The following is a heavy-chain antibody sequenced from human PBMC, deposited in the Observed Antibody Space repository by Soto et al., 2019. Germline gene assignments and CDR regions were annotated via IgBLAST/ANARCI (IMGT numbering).Heavy chain of an antibody. J-gene: IGHJ4*02. Sequence: LSCAASGFTFTRYSMNWVRQAPGKGLEWVTSISSTTNYIYYGDSMKGRFTISRDNAKNSLYLEMNSLRAEDTAVYYCARESEDLTSNFDYWGQGTLVTVSS. CDR3: ARESEDLTSNFDY. CDR1: GFTFTRYS. V-gene: IGHV3-21*06. CDR2: ISSTTNYI.